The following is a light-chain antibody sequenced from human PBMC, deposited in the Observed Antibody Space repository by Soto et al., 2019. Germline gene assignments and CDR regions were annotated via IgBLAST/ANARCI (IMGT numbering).Light chain of an antibody. J-gene: IGKJ4*01. Sequence: DLQMTQSPSSLSASVGDRVTITCQASQDIRNYLNWYQQKPGKAPKLLIYDASNLEAGVPSRFSGSGSVTDVTIIISSLQPEDVATYYCQHYDNLPLLTFGGGTKVEIK. V-gene: IGKV1-33*01. CDR2: DAS. CDR1: QDIRNY. CDR3: QHYDNLPLLT.